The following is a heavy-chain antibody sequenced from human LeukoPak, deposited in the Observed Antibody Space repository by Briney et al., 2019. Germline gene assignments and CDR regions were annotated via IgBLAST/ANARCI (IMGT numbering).Heavy chain of an antibody. J-gene: IGHJ4*02. Sequence: PSETLSLTCTVSGDSISSGNYYWSWIRQYPGKGLEWIGYIYNTGGSSYNPSLKSRVNMTVDTSRNQFSLKLTSVTAADTAVYYCAGGWTKFDFWGQGTLVTVSS. CDR1: GDSISSGNYY. V-gene: IGHV4-31*03. CDR2: IYNTGGS. CDR3: AGGWTKFDF. D-gene: IGHD3/OR15-3a*01.